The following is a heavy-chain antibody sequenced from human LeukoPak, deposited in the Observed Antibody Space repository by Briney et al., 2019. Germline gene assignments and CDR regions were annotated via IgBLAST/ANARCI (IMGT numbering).Heavy chain of an antibody. D-gene: IGHD3-22*01. CDR3: ARDRTYYYDSSGPFDAFDI. V-gene: IGHV4-59*01. Sequence: PSETLSLTRTVSGGSISSYYWSWIRQPPGKGLEWIGYIYYSGSTNYNPSLKSRVTISVDTSKNQFSLKLSSVTAADTAVYYCARDRTYYYDSSGPFDAFDIWGQGTMVTVSS. J-gene: IGHJ3*02. CDR2: IYYSGST. CDR1: GGSISSYY.